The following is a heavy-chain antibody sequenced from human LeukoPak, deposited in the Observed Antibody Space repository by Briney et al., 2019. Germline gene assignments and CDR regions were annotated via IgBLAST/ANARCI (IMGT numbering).Heavy chain of an antibody. CDR3: APTPGRIGR. CDR2: ISGDGGST. D-gene: IGHD3-10*01. CDR1: GFTFDDYA. Sequence: GGSLRLSCAASGFTFDDYAMHWVRQAPGKGLEWVSLISGDGGSTYYADSVKGRFTISRDNSKNSLYLQMNSLRTEDTALYYCAPTPGRIGRWDQGTLVTVSS. J-gene: IGHJ4*02. V-gene: IGHV3-43*02.